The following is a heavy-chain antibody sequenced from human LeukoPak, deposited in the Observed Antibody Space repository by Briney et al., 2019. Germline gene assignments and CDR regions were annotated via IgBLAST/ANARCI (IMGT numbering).Heavy chain of an antibody. D-gene: IGHD2-2*01. CDR2: ITSDHST. Sequence: GGSLRLSCAASRFTFSNYAMSWVRQAAGKGLEWGSGITSDHSTFYADSVKGRFTISRDNSKNTVYLQINSLRAEDTAVYYCAKDYPECTGTTCSGEAFFDYWGQGTLVTVSS. V-gene: IGHV3-23*01. CDR3: AKDYPECTGTTCSGEAFFDY. J-gene: IGHJ4*02. CDR1: RFTFSNYA.